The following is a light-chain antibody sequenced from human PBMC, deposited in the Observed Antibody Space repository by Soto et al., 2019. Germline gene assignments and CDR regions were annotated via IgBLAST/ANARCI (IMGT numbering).Light chain of an antibody. CDR1: QSISSW. CDR2: DAS. Sequence: DIQMTQSPSTLSASVGARVTITCRASQSISSWLAWYQQKPGKAPKLMIYDASSLDSGVPTRYSGSGSGTELSLTISSLQPDAFDTYYCQQYNSYLTFGPGTKVD. V-gene: IGKV1-5*01. J-gene: IGKJ3*01. CDR3: QQYNSYLT.